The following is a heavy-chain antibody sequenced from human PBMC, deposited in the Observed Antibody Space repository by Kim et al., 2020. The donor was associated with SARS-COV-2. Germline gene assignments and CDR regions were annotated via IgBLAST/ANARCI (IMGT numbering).Heavy chain of an antibody. D-gene: IGHD3-22*01. V-gene: IGHV1-69*13. CDR1: GGTFSSYA. Sequence: SVKVSCKASGGTFSSYAISWVRQAPGQGLEWMGGIIPIFGTANYAQKFQGRVTITADESTSTAYMELSSLRSEDTAVYYCARLDSSGYYYFDYWGQGTLVTVSS. J-gene: IGHJ4*02. CDR2: IIPIFGTA. CDR3: ARLDSSGYYYFDY.